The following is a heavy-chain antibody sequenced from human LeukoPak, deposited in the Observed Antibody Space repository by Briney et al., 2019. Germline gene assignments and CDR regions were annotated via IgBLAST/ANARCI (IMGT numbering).Heavy chain of an antibody. V-gene: IGHV3-15*07. CDR2: IKSKTDGGTT. Sequence: PGGSLRLSCVVSGLTFENVWMNWVRQAPGKGLEWVGRIKSKTDGGTTDYAAPVKGRFTISRNDSKNTLYLQMNSLKTEDTAVYYCTTGLVSGSGSMRVPDYWGQGTLVTVSS. CDR1: GLTFENVW. J-gene: IGHJ4*02. D-gene: IGHD5-12*01. CDR3: TTGLVSGSGSMRVPDY.